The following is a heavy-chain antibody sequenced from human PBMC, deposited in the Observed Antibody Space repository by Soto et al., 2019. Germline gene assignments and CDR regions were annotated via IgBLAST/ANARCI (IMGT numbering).Heavy chain of an antibody. CDR1: GGSFSGYY. V-gene: IGHV4-34*01. D-gene: IGHD6-13*01. CDR2: INHSGST. J-gene: IGHJ4*02. Sequence: QVQLQQWGAGLLKPSETLSLTCAVYGGSFSGYYWSWIRQPPGKGLEWIGEINHSGSTNYNPSLKRPVPIXADLSXXQFSLKLSSVTAADTAVYYCARGGGIAAAGDHFDYWGQGTLVTVSS. CDR3: ARGGGIAAAGDHFDY.